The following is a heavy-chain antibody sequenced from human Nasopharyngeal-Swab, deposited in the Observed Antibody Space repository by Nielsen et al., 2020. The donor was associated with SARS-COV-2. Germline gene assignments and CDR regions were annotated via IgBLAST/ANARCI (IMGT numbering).Heavy chain of an antibody. CDR2: ISGSGGST. CDR3: AKSKGMADAFDI. Sequence: GGSLRLSCAASGFTFSSYAMSWVRQAPGKGLEWVSAISGSGGSTYYADSVKGRFTISRDNSKNTLYLQMSSLRAEDTAVYYCAKSKGMADAFDIWGQRTMVTVSS. D-gene: IGHD5-24*01. J-gene: IGHJ3*02. V-gene: IGHV3-23*01. CDR1: GFTFSSYA.